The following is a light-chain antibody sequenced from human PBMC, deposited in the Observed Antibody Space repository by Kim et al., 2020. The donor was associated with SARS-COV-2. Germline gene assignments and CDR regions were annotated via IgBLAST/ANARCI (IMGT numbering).Light chain of an antibody. CDR1: QTVLYNSNNKNY. CDR2: WAS. V-gene: IGKV4-1*01. Sequence: DIVMTQSPDSLAVSLGERATLNCKSSQTVLYNSNNKNYLAWYQQKPGQAPKLLIYWASIRESGVSDRFSGSGSETDFTLTISSLQVEDVAVYYCQQYYSTPPSFGQGTKLEIK. J-gene: IGKJ2*03. CDR3: QQYYSTPPS.